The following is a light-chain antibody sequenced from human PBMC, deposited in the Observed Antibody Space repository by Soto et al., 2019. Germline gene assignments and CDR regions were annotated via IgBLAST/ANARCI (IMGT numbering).Light chain of an antibody. Sequence: QSVLTQTASVSGSPGQSITIACTGTSSDVGGYNYVSWYQQHPGKAPQVLIYEVSNRPSGVSNRFSGSKSGNTASLTISGLQADDEADYYCSSYTSSHTWVFGGGTQLTVL. CDR2: EVS. CDR3: SSYTSSHTWV. CDR1: SSDVGGYNY. J-gene: IGLJ3*02. V-gene: IGLV2-14*01.